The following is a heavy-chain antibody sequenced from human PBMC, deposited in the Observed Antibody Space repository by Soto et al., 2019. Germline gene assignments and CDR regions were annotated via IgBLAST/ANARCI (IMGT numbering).Heavy chain of an antibody. V-gene: IGHV3-30*09. J-gene: IGHJ4*02. CDR3: AASYDSSGYYYLPVGQSGYYFDY. CDR1: GFAFRTYP. Sequence: SLRLSCVDSGFAFRTYPMHWVRQAPGKGLEWVAVKCFFASGGNEYYADSVKVRFAISRDDSKQTAYLELSSLRSEDTAVYYCAASYDSSGYYYLPVGQSGYYFDYWGQGTLVTVSS. CDR2: KCFFASGGNE. D-gene: IGHD3-22*01.